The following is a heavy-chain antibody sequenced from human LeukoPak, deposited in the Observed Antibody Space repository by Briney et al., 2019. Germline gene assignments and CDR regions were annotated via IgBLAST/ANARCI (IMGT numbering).Heavy chain of an antibody. CDR2: IGTAGEI. D-gene: IGHD6-13*01. J-gene: IGHJ2*01. CDR1: GFTFSSCD. Sequence: PGGSLRLSCAASGFTFSSCDIHWVRLATGKGLEWVSGIGTAGEIYYPGSVKGRFTISRENAKNSLYLQMNSLRAGDTAVYYCARAAYSSTWYSRYFDLWGRGTLVTVSS. CDR3: ARAAYSSTWYSRYFDL. V-gene: IGHV3-13*01.